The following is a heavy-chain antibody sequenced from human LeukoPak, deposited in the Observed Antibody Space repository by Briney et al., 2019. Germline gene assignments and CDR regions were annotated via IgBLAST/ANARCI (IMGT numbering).Heavy chain of an antibody. D-gene: IGHD4-17*01. V-gene: IGHV4-34*01. CDR2: INHSGST. CDR1: GGSFSGYY. CDR3: ARHGLDYGLGAVFDY. J-gene: IGHJ4*02. Sequence: PSETLSLTCAVYGGSFSGYYWSWIRQPPGKGLEWIGEINHSGSTKYNPSLKGRVTISEDTSQNQFSLNLNSVTAADTAVYYCARHGLDYGLGAVFDYWGQGTLVTVSS.